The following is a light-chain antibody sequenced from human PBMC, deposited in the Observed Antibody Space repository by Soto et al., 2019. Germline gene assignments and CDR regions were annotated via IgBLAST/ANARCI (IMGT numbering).Light chain of an antibody. V-gene: IGKV1-9*01. Sequence: DIQLTQSPSFLSASVGDRVTITCRASQGINIFLAWFQQKPGKAPNLLISAASTLQSGVPSRFSGSGSETEFTLTISSLQPDDFATYYCQQYNSYPITFGQGTRLEIK. J-gene: IGKJ5*01. CDR3: QQYNSYPIT. CDR1: QGINIF. CDR2: AAS.